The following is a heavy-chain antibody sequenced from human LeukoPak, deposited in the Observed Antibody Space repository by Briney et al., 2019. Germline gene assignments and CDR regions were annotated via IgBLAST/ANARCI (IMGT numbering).Heavy chain of an antibody. CDR3: ARNKGGSMVRGVILDHYYYYYGMDV. CDR1: GYTFTSYG. CDR2: ISAYNGNT. Sequence: ASVKVSCKASGYTFTSYGISWVRQAPGQGLEWMGWISAYNGNTNFAQKLQGRVTMTTDTSTRTAYMELRSLRSDDTAVYYCARNKGGSMVRGVILDHYYYYYGMDVWGQGTTVTVSS. D-gene: IGHD3-10*01. V-gene: IGHV1-18*01. J-gene: IGHJ6*02.